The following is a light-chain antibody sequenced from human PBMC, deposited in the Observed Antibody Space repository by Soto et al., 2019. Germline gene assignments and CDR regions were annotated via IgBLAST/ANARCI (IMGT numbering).Light chain of an antibody. CDR1: QGIISY. Sequence: SQLTQSTSSLSASVGDRVTITCRASQGIISYLAWYQQKPVKAPKLLIYAASTLQSGVPSRFSGSGSGTDFTLTISSLQPEDFATYYCQQLNSYPITFGQGTRLEIK. CDR3: QQLNSYPIT. V-gene: IGKV1-9*01. CDR2: AAS. J-gene: IGKJ5*01.